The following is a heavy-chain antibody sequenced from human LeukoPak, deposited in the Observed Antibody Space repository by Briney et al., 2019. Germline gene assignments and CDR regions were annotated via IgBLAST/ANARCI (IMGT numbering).Heavy chain of an antibody. V-gene: IGHV4-59*08. CDR2: IYYSGST. Sequence: SETLSLTCTVSGGSISSYYWSWIRQPPGKGLEWIGYIYYSGSTNYNPSLKSRVTISVDTSKNQFSLKLSSVTAADTAVYYCARLRYSGSPFDYWGQGTLVTVSS. CDR3: ARLRYSGSPFDY. CDR1: GGSISSYY. J-gene: IGHJ4*02. D-gene: IGHD1-26*01.